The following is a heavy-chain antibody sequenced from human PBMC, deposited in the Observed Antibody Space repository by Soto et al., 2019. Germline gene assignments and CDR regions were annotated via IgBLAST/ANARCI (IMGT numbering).Heavy chain of an antibody. D-gene: IGHD3-3*01. CDR3: ARGPRTIFGVVIHWFDP. CDR2: INHSGST. V-gene: IGHV4-34*01. CDR1: GGSFSGYY. Sequence: LSLTCAVYGGSFSGYYWSWIRQPPGKGLEWIGEINHSGSTNYNPSLKSRVTISVDTSKNQFSLKLSSVTAADTAVYYCARGPRTIFGVVIHWFDPWGQGTLVTVSS. J-gene: IGHJ5*02.